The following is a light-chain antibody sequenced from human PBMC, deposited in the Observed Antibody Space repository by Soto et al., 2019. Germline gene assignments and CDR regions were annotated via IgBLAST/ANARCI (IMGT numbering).Light chain of an antibody. CDR3: QQYRHWPLT. Sequence: EIVMTQSPATLSVSPGERATLSCRASQGVSSNLAWYQQKPGQAPRLLISGASTRATGIPARFSGSGSGTEFTLTISSLQSEDFAVYYCQQYRHWPLTFGQGTKVEIK. CDR1: QGVSSN. CDR2: GAS. V-gene: IGKV3-15*01. J-gene: IGKJ1*01.